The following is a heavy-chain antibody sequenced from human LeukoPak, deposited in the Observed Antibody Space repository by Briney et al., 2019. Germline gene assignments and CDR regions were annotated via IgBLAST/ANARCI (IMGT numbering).Heavy chain of an antibody. Sequence: PSQTLSLTCAVSGGSISSGGYSWSWIRQPPGKGLEWIGYIYYSGSTYYNPSLKSRVTISVDTSKNQFSLKLSSVTAADTAVYYCARGSSGYYGGFFDYWGQGTLVTVSS. J-gene: IGHJ4*02. CDR1: GGSISSGGYS. V-gene: IGHV4-30-4*07. CDR3: ARGSSGYYGGFFDY. CDR2: IYYSGST. D-gene: IGHD3-22*01.